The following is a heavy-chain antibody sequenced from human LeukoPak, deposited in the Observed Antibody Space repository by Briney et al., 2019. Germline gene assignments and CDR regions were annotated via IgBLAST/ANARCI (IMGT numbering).Heavy chain of an antibody. Sequence: GASVKVSCKASGYTFTSYDINWVRQATGQGLEWMGWMNPNSGNTGYAQKFQGRVTITADKSTSTAYMELSSLRSEDTAVYYCAREGAVEMATIGYFDYWGQGTLVTVSS. D-gene: IGHD5-24*01. CDR1: GYTFTSYD. V-gene: IGHV1-8*03. CDR2: MNPNSGNT. CDR3: AREGAVEMATIGYFDY. J-gene: IGHJ4*02.